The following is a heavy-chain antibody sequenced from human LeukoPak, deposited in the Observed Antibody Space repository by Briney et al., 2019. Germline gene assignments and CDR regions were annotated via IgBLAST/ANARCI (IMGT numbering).Heavy chain of an antibody. CDR2: INHSGST. Sequence: KSSETLSLTCAVYGGSFSGYYWSWIRQPPGKGLEWIGEINHSGSTNYNPSLKSRVTISVDTSKNQFSLKLSSVTAADTAVYYCARGPRIAAAGKYFDYRGQGTLVTVSS. J-gene: IGHJ4*02. D-gene: IGHD6-13*01. V-gene: IGHV4-34*01. CDR1: GGSFSGYY. CDR3: ARGPRIAAAGKYFDY.